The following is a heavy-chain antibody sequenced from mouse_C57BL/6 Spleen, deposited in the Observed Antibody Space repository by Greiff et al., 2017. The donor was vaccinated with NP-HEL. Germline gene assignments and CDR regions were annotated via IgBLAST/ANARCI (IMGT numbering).Heavy chain of an antibody. CDR1: GYTFTEYT. J-gene: IGHJ3*01. CDR2: FYPGSGSI. CDR3: ARHEYDYDEGAWFAY. Sequence: VKLMESGAELVKPGASVKLSCKASGYTFTEYTIHWVKQRSGQGLEWIGWFYPGSGSIKYNEKFKDKATLTADKSSSTVYMELSRLTSEDSAVYFCARHEYDYDEGAWFAYWGQGTLVTVSA. V-gene: IGHV1-62-2*01. D-gene: IGHD2-4*01.